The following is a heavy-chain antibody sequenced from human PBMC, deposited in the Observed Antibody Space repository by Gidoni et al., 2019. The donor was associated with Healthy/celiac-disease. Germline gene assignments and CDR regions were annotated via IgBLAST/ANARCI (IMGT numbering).Heavy chain of an antibody. V-gene: IGHV4-59*01. CDR3: ARGWLSLRDNYYYMDV. D-gene: IGHD6-19*01. J-gene: IGHJ6*03. CDR1: GGSISSYY. Sequence: QVQLQESGPGLVKPSETLSLTCTVSGGSISSYYWSWIRQPPGKGLEWIGYIYYSGSTNYNPSLKSRVTISVDTSKNQFSLKLSSVTAADTAVYYCARGWLSLRDNYYYMDVWGKGTTVTVSS. CDR2: IYYSGST.